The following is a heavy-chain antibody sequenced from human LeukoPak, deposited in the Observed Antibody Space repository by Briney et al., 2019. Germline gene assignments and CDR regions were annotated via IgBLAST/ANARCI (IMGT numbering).Heavy chain of an antibody. J-gene: IGHJ4*02. CDR3: ARGFGAHDYDIDY. Sequence: ASVKVSCKASGYTFTSYDINWVRQATGQGLEWMGWVNPNSANTGYTQKFQGRVTMTRDTSIGTAYMELSSLRPEDTAVYYCARGFGAHDYDIDYWGQGTLVTVPS. V-gene: IGHV1-8*01. D-gene: IGHD4-17*01. CDR2: VNPNSANT. CDR1: GYTFTSYD.